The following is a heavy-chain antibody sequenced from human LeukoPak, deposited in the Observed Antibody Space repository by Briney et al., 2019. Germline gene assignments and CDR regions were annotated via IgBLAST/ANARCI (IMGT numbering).Heavy chain of an antibody. CDR2: TYYSGST. J-gene: IGHJ5*02. Sequence: KPSETLSLTCIVSGGSIIRGGYYWSWIRQHPGKCLEWIGYTYYSGSTYYNPSLKSRVTISVDTSKNQFSLKLSSVTAADTAVYYCASFYGDYVRWFDPWGQGTLVTVSS. V-gene: IGHV4-31*03. D-gene: IGHD4-17*01. CDR1: GGSIIRGGYY. CDR3: ASFYGDYVRWFDP.